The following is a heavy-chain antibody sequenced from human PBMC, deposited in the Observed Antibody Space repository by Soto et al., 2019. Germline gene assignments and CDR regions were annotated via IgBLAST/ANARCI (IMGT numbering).Heavy chain of an antibody. D-gene: IGHD4-17*01. CDR3: SRDDADWLFN. CDR2: IGSRGDSYAT. V-gene: IGHV3-73*02. J-gene: IGHJ4*02. CDR1: GFTFSGSA. Sequence: EVQLVESGGGVVQPGGSLKLSCAASGFTFSGSAMQWVRQASGEGLEWLGRIGSRGDSYATAYAASVKDRFTISRDDSKNTAFMQMNNLKTEYTAVYYCSRDDADWLFNWGQGALVTVSS.